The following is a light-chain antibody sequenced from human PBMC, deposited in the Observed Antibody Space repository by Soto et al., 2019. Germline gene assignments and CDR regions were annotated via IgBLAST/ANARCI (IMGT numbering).Light chain of an antibody. V-gene: IGKV3-15*01. CDR2: GAS. CDR1: QPAIRN. J-gene: IGKJ1*01. Sequence: EVVMTQHPATLSVPPGERATLSCTATQPAIRNLAWYQQKPGQTPRLLIFGASTRATGIPARFSGSGSGTEFTLTISSLQPEDFAVYYCQQYAVWPPQTFGQGTKVDI. CDR3: QQYAVWPPQT.